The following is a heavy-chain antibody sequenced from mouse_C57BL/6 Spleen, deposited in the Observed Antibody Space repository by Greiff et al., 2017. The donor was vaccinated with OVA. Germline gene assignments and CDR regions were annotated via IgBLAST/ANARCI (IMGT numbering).Heavy chain of an antibody. CDR1: GYAFTNYL. Sequence: QVQLQQPGAELVRPGTSVKVSCKASGYAFTNYLIEWVKQRPGQGLEWIGVINPGSGGTNYNEKFKGKATLTADKSSSTAYMQRSSLTSEDSAVYFCAREENFDVWGTGTPVTVSS. V-gene: IGHV1-54*01. CDR3: AREENFDV. CDR2: INPGSGGT. J-gene: IGHJ1*03.